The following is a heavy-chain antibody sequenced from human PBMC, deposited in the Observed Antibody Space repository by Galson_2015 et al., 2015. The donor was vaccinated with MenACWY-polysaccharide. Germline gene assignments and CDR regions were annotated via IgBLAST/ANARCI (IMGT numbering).Heavy chain of an antibody. Sequence: SVKVSCKASGYTFSSYDINWVRQASGQGLEWMGWMSPNSGNTGYAQKFQGRVAMTRDTATSTAYMELGMLRYDDTAVYYCARIIARKYTFADSWGQGTLVSVS. CDR2: MSPNSGNT. D-gene: IGHD2-21*01. V-gene: IGHV1-8*01. CDR3: ARIIARKYTFADS. J-gene: IGHJ4*02. CDR1: GYTFSSYD.